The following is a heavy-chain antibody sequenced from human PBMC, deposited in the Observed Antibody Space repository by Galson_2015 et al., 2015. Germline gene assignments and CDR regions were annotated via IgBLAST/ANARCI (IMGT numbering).Heavy chain of an antibody. Sequence: SVKVSCKASGYTFTSYGISWVRQAPGQGLEWMGWISAYNGNTNYAQKLQGRVTMTTDTSTSTAYMELRSLRSDDTAVYYCARDLYSDVVEGDAFDIWGQGTMVTVSS. CDR1: GYTFTSYG. J-gene: IGHJ3*02. V-gene: IGHV1-18*04. D-gene: IGHD5-12*01. CDR2: ISAYNGNT. CDR3: ARDLYSDVVEGDAFDI.